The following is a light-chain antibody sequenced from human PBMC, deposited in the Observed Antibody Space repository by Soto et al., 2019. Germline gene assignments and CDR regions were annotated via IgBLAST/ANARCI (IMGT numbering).Light chain of an antibody. CDR3: QRYGSSGT. J-gene: IGKJ1*01. Sequence: EIVLTQSPATLSLSPGERATLSCRASQSIGTFFAWYQQKPGQAPRLLIYDASNRATGIPDRFSGSGSGTDFTLTISRLEPEDFAVYYCQRYGSSGTFGQGTKVDIK. CDR2: DAS. CDR1: QSIGTF. V-gene: IGKV3-20*01.